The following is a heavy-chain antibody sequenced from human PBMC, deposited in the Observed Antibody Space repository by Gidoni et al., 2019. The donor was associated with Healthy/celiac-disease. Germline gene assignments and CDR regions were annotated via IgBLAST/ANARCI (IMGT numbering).Heavy chain of an antibody. CDR2: IRSKAYGGTT. V-gene: IGHV3-49*05. D-gene: IGHD3-22*01. J-gene: IGHJ4*02. Sequence: EVQLVESGGGLVKPGRSLRLSCTASGFTFGDYAMSWFRQAPGKGLGWVGFIRSKAYGGTTEYAASVKGRFTISRDDSKSIAYLQMNSLKTEDTAVYYCTRDIGLAWGYYDSSGYLFDYWGQGTLVTVSS. CDR3: TRDIGLAWGYYDSSGYLFDY. CDR1: GFTFGDYA.